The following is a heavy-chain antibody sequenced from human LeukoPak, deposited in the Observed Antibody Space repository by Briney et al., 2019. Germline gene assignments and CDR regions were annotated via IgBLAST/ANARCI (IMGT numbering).Heavy chain of an antibody. Sequence: SAKVSSEASRGTFCSDAISSVRQAPGQGVEWMGRIIPIFAIANSTQTFQGRVTISSDKSTSTAYMERSSLRSEDTAGYYCAITYYYDSSGYQDNYSGEGNLVTASS. CDR3: AITYYYDSSGYQDNY. J-gene: IGHJ4*02. D-gene: IGHD3-22*01. CDR1: RGTFCSDA. V-gene: IGHV1-69*04. CDR2: IIPIFAIA.